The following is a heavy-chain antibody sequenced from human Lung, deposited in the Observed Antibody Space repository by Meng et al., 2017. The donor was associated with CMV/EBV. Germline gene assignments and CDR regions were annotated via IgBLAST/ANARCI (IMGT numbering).Heavy chain of an antibody. CDR2: IYYTGST. D-gene: IGHD3-9*01. J-gene: IGHJ4*02. Sequence: SXTXSLXXTVSGASVSSYTNYWSWIRQSPGKGLEWIGYIYYTGSTKYTPSLKSRVTMSVDTSKNHFSLKLSSVTAADTAVYYCARVHYDISTGYQFDLWGQGTXVTVAS. CDR3: ARVHYDISTGYQFDL. CDR1: GASVSSYTNY. V-gene: IGHV4-61*03.